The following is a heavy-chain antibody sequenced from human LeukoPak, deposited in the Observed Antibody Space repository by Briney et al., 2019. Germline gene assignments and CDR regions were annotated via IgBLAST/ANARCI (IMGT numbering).Heavy chain of an antibody. Sequence: PGGSLRLPGAAPGFTFRSYAINWVRKPPAGGLGGGQAKPNEDGRNEYYADSVKGRFTISRDNSKNTVYLQMNSLRAEDTAVYYCAKERPEEYYGSGSYFDYWGQGTLVTVSS. CDR3: AKERPEEYYGSGSYFDY. CDR1: GFTFRSYA. J-gene: IGHJ4*02. CDR2: KPNEDGRNE. V-gene: IGHV3-30*18. D-gene: IGHD3-10*01.